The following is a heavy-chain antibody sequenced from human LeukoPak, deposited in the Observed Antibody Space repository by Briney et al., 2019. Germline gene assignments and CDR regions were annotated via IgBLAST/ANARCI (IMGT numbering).Heavy chain of an antibody. Sequence: ASVKVSCKASGGTFSGYAISWVRQAPGQGLEWMGGIIPIFGTANYAQKFQGRVTITADESTSTAYMELSSLRSEDAAVYYCAREGVASGFDYWGQGTLVTVSS. CDR1: GGTFSGYA. CDR3: AREGVASGFDY. CDR2: IIPIFGTA. J-gene: IGHJ4*02. V-gene: IGHV1-69*13. D-gene: IGHD6-19*01.